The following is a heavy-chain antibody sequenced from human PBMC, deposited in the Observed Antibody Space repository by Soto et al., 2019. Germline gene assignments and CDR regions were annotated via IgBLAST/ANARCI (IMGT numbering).Heavy chain of an antibody. D-gene: IGHD3-16*01. CDR2: IYYSGST. V-gene: IGHV4-31*03. Sequence: QVQLQESGPGLVKPSQTLSLTCTVSGGSISSGGYYWSWIRQHPGKGLEWIGYIYYSGSTYYNPSLKSRVTISVDTSKNQFSLKLSSVTAADTAVYYCARGRDTELWLYPIDYWGQGTLVTVSS. CDR3: ARGRDTELWLYPIDY. CDR1: GGSISSGGYY. J-gene: IGHJ4*02.